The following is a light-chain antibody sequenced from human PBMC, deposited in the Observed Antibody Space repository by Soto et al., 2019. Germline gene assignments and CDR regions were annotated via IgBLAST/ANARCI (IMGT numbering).Light chain of an antibody. J-gene: IGKJ5*01. CDR3: QQSYSTPRIA. CDR1: QTISSW. V-gene: IGKV1-39*01. CDR2: AAS. Sequence: DIKITQSPSTLSGSVGDRVTITCRASQTISSWLAWYQQKPGKAPKLLIYAASSLQSGVPSRFSGSGSGTDFTLTISSLQPEDFATYDCQQSYSTPRIALGHVTLLEI.